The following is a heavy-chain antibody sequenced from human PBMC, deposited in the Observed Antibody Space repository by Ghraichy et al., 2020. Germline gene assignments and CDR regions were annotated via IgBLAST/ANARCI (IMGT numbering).Heavy chain of an antibody. CDR2: IDPNNGAT. V-gene: IGHV1-2*02. CDR1: GYTFTAYY. CDR3: TRGRSVGSADHLLPFDS. J-gene: IGHJ4*02. Sequence: ASVKVSCKASGYTFTAYYMHWVRQAPGQGLEWMGLIDPNNGATKYAQKFQGRVTLTRDTSISTAYMDLSSLKSDDTALYYCTRGRSVGSADHLLPFDSWGQGTLVTVSS. D-gene: IGHD2-2*01.